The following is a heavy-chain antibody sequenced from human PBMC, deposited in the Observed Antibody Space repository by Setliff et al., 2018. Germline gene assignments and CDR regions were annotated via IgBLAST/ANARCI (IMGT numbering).Heavy chain of an antibody. J-gene: IGHJ4*02. CDR2: IYTSGST. CDR3: ARGDRYSSGWGLDY. CDR1: GGFISSGSYY. V-gene: IGHV4-61*09. Sequence: SETLSLTCTVSGGFISSGSYYWSWIRQPAGKGLEWIGHIYTSGSTNCNPSLKSRVTISVDTSKNQFSLKLSSVTAADTAVYYCARGDRYSSGWGLDYWGQGTLVTVSS. D-gene: IGHD6-19*01.